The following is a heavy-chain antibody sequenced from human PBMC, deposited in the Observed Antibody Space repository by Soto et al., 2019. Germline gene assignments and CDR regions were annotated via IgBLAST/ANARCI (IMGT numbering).Heavy chain of an antibody. V-gene: IGHV2-70*01. CDR2: IDWDDDK. Sequence: KSGPTLVNPTQTLTLTCAFSGFSLSTSGMCVSWIRQPPGKALEWLALIDWDDDKYYSTSLKTRLTISKDTSKNQVVLTMTNMDPVDTATYYCARTRTATTAFYYYYGMDVWGQGTTVTVSS. D-gene: IGHD4-17*01. CDR3: ARTRTATTAFYYYYGMDV. CDR1: GFSLSTSGMC. J-gene: IGHJ6*02.